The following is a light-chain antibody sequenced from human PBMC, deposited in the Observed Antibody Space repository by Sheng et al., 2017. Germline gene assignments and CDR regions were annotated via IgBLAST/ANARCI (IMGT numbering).Light chain of an antibody. CDR2: KAS. Sequence: DIQLTQFPSTLSASVGDRVTITCRASQSISSWLAWYQQKPGKAPKVLIYKASYLESGVPSRFSGSGSVTEFSLTISSLQPDDIATYYCQKYESSWAFGQGTKVEIK. CDR3: QKYESSWA. CDR1: QSISSW. J-gene: IGKJ1*01. V-gene: IGKV1-5*03.